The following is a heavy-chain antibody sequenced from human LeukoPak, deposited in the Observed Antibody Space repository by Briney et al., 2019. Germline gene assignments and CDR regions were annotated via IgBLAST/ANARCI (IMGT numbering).Heavy chain of an antibody. Sequence: GGSLRLSCAASGFTFSSYWMSWVRQAPGKGLEGVAIIKQDGSEKYYVDSVKGRFTISRDNAKNSLYLQMNSLRAEDTAVYYCARVGVHSASWYFDYWGQGTLVTVSS. CDR1: GFTFSSYW. J-gene: IGHJ4*02. D-gene: IGHD6-13*01. CDR2: IKQDGSEK. V-gene: IGHV3-7*01. CDR3: ARVGVHSASWYFDY.